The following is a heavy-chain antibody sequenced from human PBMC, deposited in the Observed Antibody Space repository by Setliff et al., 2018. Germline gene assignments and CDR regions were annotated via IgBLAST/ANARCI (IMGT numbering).Heavy chain of an antibody. CDR2: ISATGDST. Sequence: PGGSLRLSCAASGFTFSSYAMSWVRQAPGKGLECVSPISATGDSTYYADSVKGRFTISRDDSKNTLYLQMNSLTVDDTAVYYCGPGGKGLLENWGQGTPVTVSS. J-gene: IGHJ4*02. V-gene: IGHV3-23*01. CDR1: GFTFSSYA. CDR3: GPGGKGLLEN. D-gene: IGHD3-10*01.